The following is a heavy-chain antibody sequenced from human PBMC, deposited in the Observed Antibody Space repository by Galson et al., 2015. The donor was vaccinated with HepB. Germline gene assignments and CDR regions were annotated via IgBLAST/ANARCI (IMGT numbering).Heavy chain of an antibody. CDR2: ISSSGSSTI. CDR1: GFTFSDYY. D-gene: IGHD6-25*01. Sequence: SLRLSCAASGFTFSDYYVTWIRQAPGKGLEWVSYISSSGSSTIYYADSVKGRFTISRGNAKNSLYLQMNSLRAEDTAVYYCTRAALGWFDPWGQGTLVTVSS. J-gene: IGHJ5*02. CDR3: TRAALGWFDP. V-gene: IGHV3-11*01.